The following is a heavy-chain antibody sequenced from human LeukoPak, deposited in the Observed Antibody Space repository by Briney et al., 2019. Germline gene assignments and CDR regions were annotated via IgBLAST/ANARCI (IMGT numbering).Heavy chain of an antibody. J-gene: IGHJ4*02. D-gene: IGHD5-12*01. V-gene: IGHV5-51*01. CDR1: GYSFTSYW. CDR3: ARHGGRGYSGYDLGDY. CDR2: IYPGDSDT. Sequence: GASVKISCKGSGYSFTSYWIGWVRQMPGKGLEWMGIIYPGDSDTRYSPSFQGQVTISADKSISTAYLQWSSLKASDTAMYYCARHGGRGYSGYDLGDYWGQGTLVTVSS.